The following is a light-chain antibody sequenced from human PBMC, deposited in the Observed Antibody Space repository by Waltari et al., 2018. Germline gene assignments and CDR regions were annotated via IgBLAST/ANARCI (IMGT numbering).Light chain of an antibody. CDR1: QSISSN. CDR3: LQYNLWAYT. Sequence: EIVMTQSPATLSVSPGERATLSCRASQSISSNLAWYQQKLGQAPRLLIYGASTRATGIPARFSGSGSGTEFTLTISSLQSEDFAVYYCLQYNLWAYTFGQGTKLEIK. J-gene: IGKJ2*01. CDR2: GAS. V-gene: IGKV3D-15*01.